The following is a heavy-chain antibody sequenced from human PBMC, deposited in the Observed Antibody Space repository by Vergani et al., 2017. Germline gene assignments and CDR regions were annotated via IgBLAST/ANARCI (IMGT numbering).Heavy chain of an antibody. D-gene: IGHD3-10*01. J-gene: IGHJ6*02. CDR1: GFSFRNAW. CDR2: IKSTFDRGTT. CDR3: TTDPRYWSDGSCYWLRDHHYYGMDV. Sequence: EVQLVESGGGIVKPGGSLRLSCVASGFSFRNAWMNWVRRTPGKGLEWVGRIKSTFDRGTTDYAATVKGRFIISRDDTKNTLFLQMNGLKTEDIGVYYCTTDPRYWSDGSCYWLRDHHYYGMDVWGQGTTVTVSS. V-gene: IGHV3-15*07.